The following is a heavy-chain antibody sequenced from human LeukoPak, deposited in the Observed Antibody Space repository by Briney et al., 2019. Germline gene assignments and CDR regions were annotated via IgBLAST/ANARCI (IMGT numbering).Heavy chain of an antibody. CDR3: ARDPQYYYDSSGYYPYYFDY. V-gene: IGHV1-2*02. Sequence: GASVKVSCTASGYTFTGYYMHWVRQAPGQGLEWMGWINPNSGGTNYAQKFQGRVTMTRDTSISTAYMELSRLRSDDTAVYYCARDPQYYYDSSGYYPYYFDYWGQGTLVTVSS. CDR2: INPNSGGT. D-gene: IGHD3-22*01. J-gene: IGHJ4*02. CDR1: GYTFTGYY.